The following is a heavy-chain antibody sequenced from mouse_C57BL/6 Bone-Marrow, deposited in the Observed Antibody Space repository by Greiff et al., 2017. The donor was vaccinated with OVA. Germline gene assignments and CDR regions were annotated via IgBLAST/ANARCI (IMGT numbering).Heavy chain of an antibody. D-gene: IGHD2-3*01. CDR2: IHPNSGST. V-gene: IGHV1-64*01. J-gene: IGHJ3*01. Sequence: QVQLQQPGAELVKPGASVKLSCKASGYTFTSYWMHWVKQRPGQGLEWIGMIHPNSGSTNYNEKIKSKATLTVDKSSSTAYMQLSSLTSEDSAVYYCARGGGYYSWFAYWGQGTLVTVSA. CDR3: ARGGGYYSWFAY. CDR1: GYTFTSYW.